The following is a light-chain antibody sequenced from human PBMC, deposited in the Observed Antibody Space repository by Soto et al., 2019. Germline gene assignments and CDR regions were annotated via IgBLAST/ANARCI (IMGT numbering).Light chain of an antibody. V-gene: IGLV2-23*02. J-gene: IGLJ3*02. CDR3: CSYAGGDSYVL. CDR1: SSDVGNYDL. CDR2: EVT. Sequence: QSALTQPASVSGSPGQSINISCTGTSSDVGNYDLVSWYQQDPGKAPTLIIYEVTKRPAGVSTRFSGSKSGNTASLTISGLQPEDESDYYCCSYAGGDSYVLFGGGTKVTVL.